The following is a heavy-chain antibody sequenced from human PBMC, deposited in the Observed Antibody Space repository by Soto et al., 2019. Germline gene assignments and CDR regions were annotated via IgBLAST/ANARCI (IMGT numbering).Heavy chain of an antibody. CDR1: GGSISSGGYY. D-gene: IGHD3-10*01. CDR3: ARITMVRGVTFDY. V-gene: IGHV4-31*03. Sequence: QVQLQEAGPGLVKPSQTLSLTCTVSGGSISSGGYYWSWIRQHPGKGLEWIVYSYYSGSTYYNPSLKSRVTISVDTSKNQFSLKLSSVTAADTAVYYCARITMVRGVTFDYWGQGTLVTVSS. CDR2: SYYSGST. J-gene: IGHJ4*02.